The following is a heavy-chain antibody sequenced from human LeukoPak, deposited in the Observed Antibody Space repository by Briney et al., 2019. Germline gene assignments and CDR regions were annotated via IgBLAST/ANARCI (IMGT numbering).Heavy chain of an antibody. J-gene: IGHJ6*02. CDR2: VSNDGNYK. CDR1: GFTFSSYG. CDR3: AKDLWLVYHYYFGLDV. Sequence: GRSLRLSCAASGFTFSSYGMHRVRQAPGKGLEWVAVVSNDGNYKHYEDSVEGRFTISRDNSKNTLFLQMNSLRAEDTAVYYCAKDLWLVYHYYFGLDVWGQGTTVTVSS. D-gene: IGHD6-19*01. V-gene: IGHV3-30*18.